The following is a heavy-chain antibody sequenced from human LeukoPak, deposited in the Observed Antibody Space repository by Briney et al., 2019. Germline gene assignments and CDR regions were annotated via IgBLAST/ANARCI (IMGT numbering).Heavy chain of an antibody. V-gene: IGHV4-59*08. D-gene: IGHD2-15*01. J-gene: IGHJ5*02. CDR3: ARHDSIVVVVSSFDP. CDR2: IYYSGST. CDR1: GGSISSYY. Sequence: SETLSLTCTVSGGSISSYYWSWIRQPPGKGLEWIGYIYYSGSTNYNPSLKSRVTISVDTSKNQFSLKLSSVTAADTAVYYCARHDSIVVVVSSFDPWGQGTLVTVSS.